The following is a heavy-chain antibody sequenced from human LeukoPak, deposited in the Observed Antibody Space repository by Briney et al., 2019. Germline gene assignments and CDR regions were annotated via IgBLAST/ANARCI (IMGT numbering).Heavy chain of an antibody. Sequence: ASVKVSCKASGYTFTSYAMNLVRQAPGQRLEWMGWINTNTGNPTYAQGFTGRFVFSLDTSVSTAYLQISSLKAEDTAVYYCARVSRPDYGDYYFDYWGQGTLVTVSS. J-gene: IGHJ4*02. CDR3: ARVSRPDYGDYYFDY. CDR1: GYTFTSYA. D-gene: IGHD4-17*01. CDR2: INTNTGNP. V-gene: IGHV7-4-1*02.